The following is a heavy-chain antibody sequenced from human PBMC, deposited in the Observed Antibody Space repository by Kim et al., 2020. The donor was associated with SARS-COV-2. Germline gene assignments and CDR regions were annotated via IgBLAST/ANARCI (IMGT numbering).Heavy chain of an antibody. CDR1: GFTFDDYG. J-gene: IGHJ5*02. V-gene: IGHV3-20*01. Sequence: GSLRLSCAASGFTFDDYGMSWVRQAPGKGLEWVSGINWNGGSTGYADSVKGRFTISRDNAKNSLYLQMNSLRAEDTALYHCARDLTVVVPAAIWFDPWGQGTLGTVSS. CDR3: ARDLTVVVPAAIWFDP. D-gene: IGHD2-2*01. CDR2: INWNGGST.